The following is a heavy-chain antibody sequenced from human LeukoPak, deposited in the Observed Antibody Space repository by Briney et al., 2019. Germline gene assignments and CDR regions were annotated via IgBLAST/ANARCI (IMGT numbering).Heavy chain of an antibody. J-gene: IGHJ4*02. CDR2: IYPADSTI. CDR3: ARNGAYGDYRPIDY. V-gene: IGHV5-51*01. CDR1: GYSFTTYW. Sequence: GESLKISCKGSGYSFTTYWIGWVRQMPGKGLEWMGIIYPADSTIRYSPSFQGQVSISADKSISTAYLQWSSLKASDTAIYYCARNGAYGDYRPIDYWGQGTLVTVSS. D-gene: IGHD4-17*01.